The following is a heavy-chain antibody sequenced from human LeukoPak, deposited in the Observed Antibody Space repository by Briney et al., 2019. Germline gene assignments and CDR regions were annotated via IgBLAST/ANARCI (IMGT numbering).Heavy chain of an antibody. Sequence: PGGSLTHFCEASGFTFSSYTMSWVRQAPVRGLEWVAIVTNNGGATYYADSVKGRFTISRDNSKNTLYLQMHSLRVEDTAVYYCAKNDYSDFTPSPFPVWGQGTLVTVSS. V-gene: IGHV3-23*01. J-gene: IGHJ4*02. CDR1: GFTFSSYT. CDR2: VTNNGGAT. CDR3: AKNDYSDFTPSPFPV. D-gene: IGHD4-11*01.